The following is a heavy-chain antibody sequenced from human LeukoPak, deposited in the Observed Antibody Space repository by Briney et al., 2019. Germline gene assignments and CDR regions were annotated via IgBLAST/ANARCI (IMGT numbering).Heavy chain of an antibody. CDR2: FAPEDGET. V-gene: IGHV1-24*01. CDR3: PTDQGHEGIAAAGTYDS. J-gene: IGHJ4*02. CDR1: GYTLTELS. Sequence: ASVKVSCKVSGYTLTELSMHWVRQAPGKGLEGMGGFAPEDGETIYAQKFQGRVTMTEDTSTDTAYMELRSLRSEHTAVYYCPTDQGHEGIAAAGTYDSWGQRTLVSVSS. D-gene: IGHD6-13*01.